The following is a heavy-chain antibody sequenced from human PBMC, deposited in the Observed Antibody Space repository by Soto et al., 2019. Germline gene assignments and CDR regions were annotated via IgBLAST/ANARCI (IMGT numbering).Heavy chain of an antibody. CDR2: IIPILGTT. V-gene: IGHV1-69*13. CDR3: AAGGENGYIK. CDR1: RDTFNSYA. Sequence: ASVKVSCKASRDTFNSYAITWVRQAPGQGLEWMGGIIPILGTTKYAQKFQGRVTMTADESTSTAYMELSSLRSEDRAVYYCAAGGENGYIKWGQGTQVTVSS. D-gene: IGHD5-12*01. J-gene: IGHJ4*02.